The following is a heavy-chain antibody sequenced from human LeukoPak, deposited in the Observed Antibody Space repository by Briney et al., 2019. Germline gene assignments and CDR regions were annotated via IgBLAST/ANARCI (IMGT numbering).Heavy chain of an antibody. J-gene: IGHJ3*01. V-gene: IGHV3-15*01. CDR1: GFTFANAW. CDR3: TTGRAT. Sequence: PGGSLRLSCAASGFTFANAWMSWVRQAPGKGLEWVARIKPKTEGGTIDYAAPVKGRFTISRDDSKNTLYLQMNSLKIEDTALYYCTTGRATWGQGTMVTVSS. CDR2: IKPKTEGGTI.